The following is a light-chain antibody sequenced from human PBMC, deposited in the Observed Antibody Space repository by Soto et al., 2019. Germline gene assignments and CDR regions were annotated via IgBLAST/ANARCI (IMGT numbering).Light chain of an antibody. J-gene: IGKJ1*01. CDR3: QQYNSYS. V-gene: IGKV1-5*01. CDR2: DAS. Sequence: DIQMTPSPSNVSAYVGASVTITCRASRSISDWLAWYQQKPGQAPELLIFDASNLKSGVPSRFSGSGSGTEFTRTISSVQPDDFATYYCQQYNSYSFGQGTKVDIK. CDR1: RSISDW.